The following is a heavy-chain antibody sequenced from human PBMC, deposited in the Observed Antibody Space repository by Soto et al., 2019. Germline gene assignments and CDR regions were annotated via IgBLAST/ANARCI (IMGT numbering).Heavy chain of an antibody. CDR1: GFTFSDFY. V-gene: IGHV3-11*01. D-gene: IGHD3-16*01. Sequence: QVQLVESGGGLVKPGGSLRLSCAASGFTFSDFYMSWIRQAPGKGLEWISYISSIGTTTYYTDSVKGRFTISGEIAKNALYVQMNTLREEDTAVYYCGWIWGGGGYALIYWGQGTLVTGSS. CDR3: GWIWGGGGYALIY. CDR2: ISSIGTTT. J-gene: IGHJ4*02.